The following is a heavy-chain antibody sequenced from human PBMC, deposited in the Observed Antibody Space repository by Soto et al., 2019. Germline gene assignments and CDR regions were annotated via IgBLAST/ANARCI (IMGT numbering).Heavy chain of an antibody. V-gene: IGHV4-39*02. D-gene: IGHD1-1*01. CDR3: ARGDNWSDSHFDY. CDR2: IYYSGST. J-gene: IGHJ4*02. Sequence: QLQLQVSGSGLVKPSETLSLTCTVSGDSISSNTYYWGWIRQPPGKGLAWIGTIYYSGSTYYNPSLKSRFAITADTSKVPFSLKLSSVTAADTAVYYCARGDNWSDSHFDYWGRGTLVTVSS. CDR1: GDSISSNTYY.